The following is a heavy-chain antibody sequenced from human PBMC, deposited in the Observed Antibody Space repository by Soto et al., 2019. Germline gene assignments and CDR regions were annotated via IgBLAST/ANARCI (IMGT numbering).Heavy chain of an antibody. J-gene: IGHJ5*02. CDR1: GGSISSGGYS. D-gene: IGHD3-3*01. CDR3: ASYYDFWSGNWLDP. CDR2: IYHSGST. Sequence: SETLSLTCAVSGGSISSGGYSWSWIRQPPGKGLEWIGYIYHSGSTYYNPSLKSRVTISVDRSKNQFSLKLSSVTAADTAVYYCASYYDFWSGNWLDPWGQGTLVTVSS. V-gene: IGHV4-30-2*01.